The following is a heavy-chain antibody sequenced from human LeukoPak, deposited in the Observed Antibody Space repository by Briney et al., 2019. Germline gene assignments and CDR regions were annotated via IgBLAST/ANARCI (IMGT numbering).Heavy chain of an antibody. J-gene: IGHJ6*02. V-gene: IGHV3-23*01. Sequence: GGSLRLSCVASGFTFTKCAMSWIRQAPGKGLEWVAIITATGDTAYYADSVKGRFTISRDNSKNTLYLQMNSLRAEDTAVYYCARDSYYYDSSGYYYYYGMDVWGQGTTVTVSS. CDR3: ARDSYYYDSSGYYYYYGMDV. D-gene: IGHD3-22*01. CDR2: ITATGDTA. CDR1: GFTFTKCA.